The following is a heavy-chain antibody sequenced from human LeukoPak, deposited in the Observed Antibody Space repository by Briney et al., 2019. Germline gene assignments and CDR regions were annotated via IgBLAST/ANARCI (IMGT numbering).Heavy chain of an antibody. CDR2: IKQDGSEK. CDR1: GFTFSSYW. CDR3: ARDGGGSYYYFDY. V-gene: IGHV3-7*01. Sequence: GGSLRLSCAASGFTFSSYWMSWVRQAPGKGLEWVANIKQDGSEKYYVDSVKGRFTISRDNAKNSLYLQMNSLRAEDTAVYYCARDGGGSYYYFDYWGQGTLVTVSS. D-gene: IGHD1-26*01. J-gene: IGHJ4*02.